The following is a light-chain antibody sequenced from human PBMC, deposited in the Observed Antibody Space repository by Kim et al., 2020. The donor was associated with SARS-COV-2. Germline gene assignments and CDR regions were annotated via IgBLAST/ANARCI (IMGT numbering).Light chain of an antibody. J-gene: IGKJ4*01. CDR2: GAS. CDR1: QSISSN. Sequence: EIVLTQSPATLSVSPGERATLSCRASQSISSNLAWYQQIPGQAPRLLIYGASTRATGIPARFSGSGSGTEFTLTISSLQSETFAVYYCQQYYDWPLTFGGGTKVDIK. CDR3: QQYYDWPLT. V-gene: IGKV3-15*01.